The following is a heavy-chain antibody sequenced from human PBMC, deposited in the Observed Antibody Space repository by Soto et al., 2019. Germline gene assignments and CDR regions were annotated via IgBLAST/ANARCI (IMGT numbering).Heavy chain of an antibody. CDR3: ARDSVATGNGMDV. Sequence: QVQLVESGGGVVQPGRSLRLSCAASGFTFSSYAMHWVRQAPGKGLEWVAVISYDGSNKYYADSVKGRFTISRVNSKNTLYLQMNSLRAEDTAVYYCARDSVATGNGMDVWGQGTTVTVSS. V-gene: IGHV3-30-3*01. CDR2: ISYDGSNK. J-gene: IGHJ6*02. CDR1: GFTFSSYA. D-gene: IGHD5-12*01.